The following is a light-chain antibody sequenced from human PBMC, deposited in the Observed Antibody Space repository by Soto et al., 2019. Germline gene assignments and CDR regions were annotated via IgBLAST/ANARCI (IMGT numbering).Light chain of an antibody. V-gene: IGKV3-20*01. CDR3: HQYSSSTKT. CDR1: QSVSSSY. J-gene: IGKJ1*01. CDR2: GAS. Sequence: EIVLTQSPGTLSLSPGERATLSCRASQSVSSSYLAWYQQRPGQAPRLLIYGASSRATGIPDRFSGSGSGTDFTLTISRLGPEDFAVYYCHQYSSSTKTFGQGTKVDIK.